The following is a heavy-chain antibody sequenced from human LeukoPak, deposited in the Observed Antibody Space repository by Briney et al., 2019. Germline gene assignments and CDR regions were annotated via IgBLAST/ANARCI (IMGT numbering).Heavy chain of an antibody. J-gene: IGHJ4*02. CDR1: GGSISSSSYY. CDR2: IYYSGST. Sequence: SETLSLTCTVSGGSISSSSYYWGWIRQPPGKGLEWIGSIYYSGSTYYNPSLKSRVTISVDTSKNQFSLKLSSVTAADTAVYYCARGRGPPYYFDYWGQGTLVTVSS. D-gene: IGHD3-10*01. CDR3: ARGRGPPYYFDY. V-gene: IGHV4-39*07.